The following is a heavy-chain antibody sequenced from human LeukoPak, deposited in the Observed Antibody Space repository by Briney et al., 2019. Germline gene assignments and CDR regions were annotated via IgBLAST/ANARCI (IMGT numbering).Heavy chain of an antibody. V-gene: IGHV3-9*01. CDR2: ISWNSGSI. CDR1: GFTFDDYA. CDR3: AKGPWSGYYTPCFDP. D-gene: IGHD3-3*01. Sequence: GGSLRLSCAASGFTFDDYAMHWVRQAPGKGLEWVSGISWNSGSIGYADSVKGRFTISRDNAKNSLYLQMNSLRAEDTAVYYCAKGPWSGYYTPCFDPWGQGTLITVSS. J-gene: IGHJ5*02.